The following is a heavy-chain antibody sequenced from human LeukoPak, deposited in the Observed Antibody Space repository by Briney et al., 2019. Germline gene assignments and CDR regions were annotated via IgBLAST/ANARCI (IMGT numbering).Heavy chain of an antibody. CDR1: GLTFSSYA. J-gene: IGHJ4*02. D-gene: IGHD6-19*01. Sequence: GGSLRLSCAASGLTFSSYAMSWVRQAPGKGLEWVSAISGSGGSTYYADSVKGRFTIPRDNSKNTLYLQMNSLRAEDTAVYYCAKASSSGWYGLFDYWGQGTLVTVSS. CDR3: AKASSSGWYGLFDY. V-gene: IGHV3-23*01. CDR2: ISGSGGST.